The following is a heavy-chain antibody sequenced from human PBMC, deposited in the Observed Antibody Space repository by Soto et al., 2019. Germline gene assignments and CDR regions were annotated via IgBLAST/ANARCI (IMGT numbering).Heavy chain of an antibody. CDR3: GKHRDYFDFWRTYSDAFDI. Sequence: ASVKVSCKXSGYTFTSSAIHWVRQAPGQRLEWMGWINAYNGHTKYSQKFQGRVTITRDTSASTAYMELSSLRSEDTAVYYCGKHRDYFDFWRTYSDAFDIWGQGTMVTVSS. V-gene: IGHV1-3*01. CDR2: INAYNGHT. CDR1: GYTFTSSA. D-gene: IGHD3-3*01. J-gene: IGHJ3*02.